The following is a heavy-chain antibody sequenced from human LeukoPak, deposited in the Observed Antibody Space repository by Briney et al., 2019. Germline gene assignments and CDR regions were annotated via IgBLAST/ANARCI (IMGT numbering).Heavy chain of an antibody. Sequence: GGSLRLSCTVSGFTFDDYAMHWVRHTPGKGLEWVAGITWNRDNIGYGDSVKGRFTISRDNVKNVLYLQMNSLRPEDTALYYCAKDLSSAITSALVLDVWGQGTTVTVSS. V-gene: IGHV3-9*01. CDR3: AKDLSSAITSALVLDV. J-gene: IGHJ6*02. D-gene: IGHD3-22*01. CDR1: GFTFDDYA. CDR2: ITWNRDNI.